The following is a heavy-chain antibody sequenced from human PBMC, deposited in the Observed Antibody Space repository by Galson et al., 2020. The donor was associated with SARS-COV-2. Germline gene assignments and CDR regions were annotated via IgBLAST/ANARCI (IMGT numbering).Heavy chain of an antibody. CDR3: ARSPHYGSGSLSFDY. CDR1: GFSLSTSGMC. D-gene: IGHD3-10*01. V-gene: IGHV2-70*11. J-gene: IGHJ4*02. CDR2: IDWDDDK. Sequence: SGPTLVKPTQTLTLTCTFSGFSLSTSGMCVSWIRQPPGKALEWLARIDWDDDKYYSTSLKTRLTISKDTSKNQVVLTMTNMDPVDTATYYCARSPHYGSGSLSFDYWGQGTLVTVSS.